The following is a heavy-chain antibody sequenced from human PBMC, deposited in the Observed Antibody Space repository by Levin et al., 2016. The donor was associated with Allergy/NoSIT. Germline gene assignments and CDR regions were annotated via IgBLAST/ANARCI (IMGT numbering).Heavy chain of an antibody. D-gene: IGHD3-22*01. J-gene: IGHJ3*02. V-gene: IGHV1-18*01. Sequence: WVRQAPGQGLEWMGWISAYNGNTNYAQKLQGRVTMTTDTSTSTAYMELRSLRSDDTAVYYCASGSDDSSGYWGDQRGGLAFDIWGQGTMVTVSS. CDR3: ASGSDDSSGYWGDQRGGLAFDI. CDR2: ISAYNGNT.